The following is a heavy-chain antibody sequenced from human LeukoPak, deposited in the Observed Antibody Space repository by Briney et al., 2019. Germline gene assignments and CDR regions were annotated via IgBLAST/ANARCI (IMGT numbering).Heavy chain of an antibody. CDR3: AREDSGGNSFDY. V-gene: IGHV3-11*01. D-gene: IGHD4/OR15-4a*01. CDR2: ISISGFTT. J-gene: IGHJ4*02. Sequence: GGSLRLSCAASGFTLSDYYVSWIRQAPGKGLEWVAFISISGFTTYYADSVKGRFTVSRDNSKDSVSLQMDGLTANDTARYYCAREDSGGNSFDYWGQGAQVTVS. CDR1: GFTLSDYY.